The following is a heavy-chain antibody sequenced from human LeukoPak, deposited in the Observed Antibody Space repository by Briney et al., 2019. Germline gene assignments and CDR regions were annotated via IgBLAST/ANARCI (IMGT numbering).Heavy chain of an antibody. J-gene: IGHJ3*02. CDR3: ARDPPYAKGYDSSGPNDAFDI. V-gene: IGHV4-4*02. CDR1: GGSISSSNW. D-gene: IGHD3-22*01. Sequence: SGTLSLTCAVSGGSISSSNWWSWVRQPPGKGLEWIGEIYHSGSTNYNPSLKSRVTISVDKSKNQFSLKLSSVTAADTAVYYCARDPPYAKGYDSSGPNDAFDIWGQGTMVTVSS. CDR2: IYHSGST.